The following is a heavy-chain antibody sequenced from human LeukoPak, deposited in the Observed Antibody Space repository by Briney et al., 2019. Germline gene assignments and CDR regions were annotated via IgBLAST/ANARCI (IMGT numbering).Heavy chain of an antibody. Sequence: SETLSLTCTVSGGSISSYYWSWIRRPAGKGLEWIGRIYTSGSTNYNPSLKSRVTMSVDTSKNQFSLKLSSVTAADTAVYYCARDLGYCSRTSCDYYYMDVWGKGTTVTVSS. V-gene: IGHV4-4*07. J-gene: IGHJ6*03. D-gene: IGHD2-2*01. CDR2: IYTSGST. CDR3: ARDLGYCSRTSCDYYYMDV. CDR1: GGSISSYY.